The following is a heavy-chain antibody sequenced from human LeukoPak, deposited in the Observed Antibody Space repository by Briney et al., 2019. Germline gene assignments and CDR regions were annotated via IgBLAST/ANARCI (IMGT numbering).Heavy chain of an antibody. D-gene: IGHD3-10*01. CDR1: GVSISSYY. J-gene: IGHJ6*02. CDR2: IYYSGST. CDR3: ARGGVYYYYGMDV. V-gene: IGHV4-59*08. Sequence: SEILSLTCTVSGVSISSYYWSWIRQPPGKGLEWIGYIYYSGSTYYNPSLKSRVTISVDTSKNQFSLKLSSVTAADTAVYYCARGGVYYYYGMDVWGQGTTVTVSS.